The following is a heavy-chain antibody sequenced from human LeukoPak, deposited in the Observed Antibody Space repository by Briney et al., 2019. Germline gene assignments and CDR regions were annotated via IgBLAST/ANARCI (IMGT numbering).Heavy chain of an antibody. CDR2: IYHSGST. CDR1: GGSFSDYY. Sequence: SETLSLTCAVYGGSFSDYYWSWVRQPPGKGLEWIGEIYHSGSTNYNPSLKSRVTITIDTSKKQFSLKLSSVTAADTAVYYCARGKHYDILTGYYSTRFDYWDQGTLVTVSS. D-gene: IGHD3-9*01. V-gene: IGHV4-34*01. CDR3: ARGKHYDILTGYYSTRFDY. J-gene: IGHJ4*02.